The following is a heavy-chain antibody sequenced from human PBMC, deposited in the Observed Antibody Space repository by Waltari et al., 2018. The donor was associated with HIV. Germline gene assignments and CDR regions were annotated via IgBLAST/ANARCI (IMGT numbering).Heavy chain of an antibody. CDR3: ARGLLQFSDFDY. D-gene: IGHD6-19*01. CDR2: IKQDGSQK. J-gene: IGHJ4*02. Sequence: EVQLVQSGGGLVQPGGSLRLSCAASGFTFSTFWMSWVRQAPGKGLEWVATIKQDGSQKSYVDSVKGRFTISRDNAKNSLFLQMNSLRVEDTAVYYCARGLLQFSDFDYWGRGTLVTVSS. CDR1: GFTFSTFW. V-gene: IGHV3-7*01.